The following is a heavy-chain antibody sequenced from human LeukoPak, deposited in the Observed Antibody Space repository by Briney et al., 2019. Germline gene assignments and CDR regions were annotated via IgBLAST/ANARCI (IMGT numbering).Heavy chain of an antibody. CDR3: ARPQYCSSTSCDKGNAFDI. J-gene: IGHJ3*02. CDR1: GGSIDNYY. V-gene: IGHV4-59*12. CDR2: IYYDGST. Sequence: SETLSLTCTVSGGSIDNYYWSWIRQPPGKGLEWIGYIYYDGSTNYNSSLKSRVTISVDTSKNQFSLKLSSVTAADTAVYYCARPQYCSSTSCDKGNAFDIWGQGTMVTVSS. D-gene: IGHD2-2*02.